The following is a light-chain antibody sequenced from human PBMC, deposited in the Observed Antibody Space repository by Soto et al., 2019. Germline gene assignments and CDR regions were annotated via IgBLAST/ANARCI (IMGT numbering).Light chain of an antibody. Sequence: QSALTQPPSASGSPGQSVTISCTGTSSDVGGYNYVSWYQQHPGKAPKLIISEDNKRPSGVPDRFSGSKSGNTASLTVSGLQAEDEADYYCSSYAGSNNLYVVFGGGTKVTVL. CDR1: SSDVGGYNY. V-gene: IGLV2-8*01. CDR2: EDN. J-gene: IGLJ2*01. CDR3: SSYAGSNNLYVV.